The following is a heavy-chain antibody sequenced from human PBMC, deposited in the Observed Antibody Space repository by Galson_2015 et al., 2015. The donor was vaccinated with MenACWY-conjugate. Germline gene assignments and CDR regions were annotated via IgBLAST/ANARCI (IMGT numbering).Heavy chain of an antibody. CDR3: SRGYDWCSYLRA. Sequence: SLRLSCAVSGISVTDNCLSWVRQAPGKGPEWIAMVDSVGATIYADSVRGRFTVFRDNFKNTVILQMNSLRAGDTAVYRCSRGYDWCSYLRAWGQGAQVTVSS. D-gene: IGHD2-8*01. V-gene: IGHV3-53*01. CDR2: VDSVGAT. CDR1: GISVTDNC. J-gene: IGHJ5*02.